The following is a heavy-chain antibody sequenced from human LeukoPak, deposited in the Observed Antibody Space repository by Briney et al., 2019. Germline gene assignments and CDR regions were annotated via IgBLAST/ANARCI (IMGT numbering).Heavy chain of an antibody. Sequence: GGSLRLSCAASGFTFSGYDMHWVRQATGKGPEWVSAINTAGDTYYPDSVKGRFTISRENEKNSLYLQMDSLRAGDTAVYYCARSEVPLYSYGSGSSWGYYYYGMDVWGQGTTVTVSS. V-gene: IGHV3-13*01. J-gene: IGHJ6*02. CDR3: ARSEVPLYSYGSGSSWGYYYYGMDV. CDR2: INTAGDT. CDR1: GFTFSGYD. D-gene: IGHD3-10*01.